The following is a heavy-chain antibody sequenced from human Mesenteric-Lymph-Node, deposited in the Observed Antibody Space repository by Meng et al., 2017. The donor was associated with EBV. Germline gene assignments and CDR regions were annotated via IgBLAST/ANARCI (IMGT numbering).Heavy chain of an antibody. V-gene: IGHV4-4*02. CDR2: IYHTGST. CDR3: ARGWGHADYFAEYFHN. Sequence: GWGPELVKPWGPLSLTCVGSGGSCSTSAWWIWFRQPPGQGLEWIGEIYHTGSTNYNPSLRSRVTISVDNSKNQFSLRLNSVTAADTAVYYCARGWGHADYFAEYFHNWGQGTLVTVSS. CDR1: GGSCSTSAW. D-gene: IGHD4-17*01. J-gene: IGHJ1*01.